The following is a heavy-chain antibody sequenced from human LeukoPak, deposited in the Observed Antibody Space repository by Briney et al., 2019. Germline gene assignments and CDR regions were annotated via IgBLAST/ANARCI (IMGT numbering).Heavy chain of an antibody. V-gene: IGHV3-53*01. D-gene: IGHD1-14*01. CDR3: ARVVFTPYYYYYMDV. CDR2: IYSGGGT. J-gene: IGHJ6*03. Sequence: GGSLRLSCAASGFIISTNYMTWVRQAPGKGLEWVSIIYSGGGTYYADSVKGRFTISRDNAKNSLYLQMNSLRAEDTAVYYCARVVFTPYYYYYMDVWGKGTTVTVSS. CDR1: GFIISTNY.